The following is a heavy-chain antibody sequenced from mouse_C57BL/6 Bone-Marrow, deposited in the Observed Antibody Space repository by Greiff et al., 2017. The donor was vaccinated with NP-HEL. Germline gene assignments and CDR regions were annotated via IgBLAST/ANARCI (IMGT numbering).Heavy chain of an antibody. CDR1: GYTFTSYW. CDR2: IDPSDSYT. J-gene: IGHJ2*01. CDR3: AREIYYGSQDY. D-gene: IGHD1-1*01. V-gene: IGHV1-69*01. Sequence: QVQLQQPGAELVIPGASVKLSCKASGYTFTSYWMHWVKQRPGQGLEWIGEIDPSDSYTNYNQKFKGKSTLTVDKSSSTAYMQLSSLTSEDSAVYYCAREIYYGSQDYWGQGTTLTVSS.